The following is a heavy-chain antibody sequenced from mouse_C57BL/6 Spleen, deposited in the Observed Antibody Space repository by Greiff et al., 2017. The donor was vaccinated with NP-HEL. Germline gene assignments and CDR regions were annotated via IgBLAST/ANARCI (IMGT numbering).Heavy chain of an antibody. CDR2: INPNYGTT. Sequence: EVKLVESGPELVKPGASVKISCKASGYSFTDYNMNWVKQSNGKSLEWIGVINPNYGTTSYNQKFKGKATLTVDQSSSTAYMQLNSLTSEDSAVYYCARSGGIYGYEGVYFDYWGQGTTLTVSS. CDR1: GYSFTDYN. J-gene: IGHJ2*01. V-gene: IGHV1-39*01. CDR3: ARSGGIYGYEGVYFDY. D-gene: IGHD2-2*01.